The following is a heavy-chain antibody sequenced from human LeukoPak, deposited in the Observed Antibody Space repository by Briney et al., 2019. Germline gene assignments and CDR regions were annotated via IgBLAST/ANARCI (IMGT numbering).Heavy chain of an antibody. Sequence: SETLCLTCTVSGGSVGSGTYCWSWIRQSPGKGLEWIGNVYYSGSAYYNPSLKSRVTMSVDTSKNQFSLKLSSVTAADTAVYYCARKPIINNAWYYFDYWGQGTLVTVSS. CDR3: ARKPIINNAWYYFDY. D-gene: IGHD1/OR15-1a*01. V-gene: IGHV4-39*07. CDR1: GGSVGSGTYC. CDR2: VYYSGSA. J-gene: IGHJ4*02.